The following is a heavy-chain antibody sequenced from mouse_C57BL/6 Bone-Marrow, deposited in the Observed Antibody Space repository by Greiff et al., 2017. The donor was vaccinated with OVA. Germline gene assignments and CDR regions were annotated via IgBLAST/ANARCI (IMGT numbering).Heavy chain of an antibody. CDR1: GYTFTSYW. CDR2: IYPGNSDT. J-gene: IGHJ1*03. CDR3: TKENWYFDV. Sequence: VQLQQSGTVLARPGASVKMSCKTSGYTFTSYWMHWVKQRPGQGLEWIGAIYPGNSDTSYNQKFTGKAKLTAVTSASTAYMELSSLTNEDSAVYYCTKENWYFDVWGTGTTVTVSS. V-gene: IGHV1-5*01.